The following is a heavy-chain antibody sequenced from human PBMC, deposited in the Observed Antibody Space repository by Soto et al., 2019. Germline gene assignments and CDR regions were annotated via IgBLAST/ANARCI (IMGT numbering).Heavy chain of an antibody. J-gene: IGHJ4*02. CDR2: ISAYTGNT. CDR3: ALTAIDY. V-gene: IGHV1-18*01. D-gene: IGHD5-18*01. CDR1: GYTFTTYG. Sequence: QVQLVQSGAEVKKPGASVKVSCKASGYTFTTYGINWVRQAPGQGLEWMGWISAYTGNTNYAQKLQGRVTMNTDTSTSTAYMELRSLISDDTAMYYCALTAIDYWGQGTLVTVSS.